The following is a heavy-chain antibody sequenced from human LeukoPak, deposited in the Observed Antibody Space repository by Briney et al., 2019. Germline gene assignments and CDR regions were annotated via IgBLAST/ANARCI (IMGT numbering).Heavy chain of an antibody. CDR2: INPNSGGT. J-gene: IGHJ3*02. D-gene: IGHD3-22*01. Sequence: ASVKVSCKASGYTFTGYYMHWVRQAPGQGLEWMGWINPNSGGTNYAQKFQGRVTMTRDTSISTAYMELSRLRSDDTAVYYCARREHSSGSAGAFDIWGQGTMVTVSS. CDR3: ARREHSSGSAGAFDI. CDR1: GYTFTGYY. V-gene: IGHV1-2*02.